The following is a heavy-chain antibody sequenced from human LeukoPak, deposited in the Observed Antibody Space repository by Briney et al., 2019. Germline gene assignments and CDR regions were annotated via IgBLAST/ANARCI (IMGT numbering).Heavy chain of an antibody. CDR2: IIPIFGTA. D-gene: IGHD3-16*02. CDR3: ARGVSDYVWGSYLFFDY. Sequence: SVPVSRKASGGTFSHYAISWVRQAPGQGLEWMGGIIPIFGTANYAQKFQGRVTITTDESTSTAYMELSSLRSEDTAVYYCARGVSDYVWGSYLFFDYWGQGTLVTVSS. CDR1: GGTFSHYA. J-gene: IGHJ4*02. V-gene: IGHV1-69*05.